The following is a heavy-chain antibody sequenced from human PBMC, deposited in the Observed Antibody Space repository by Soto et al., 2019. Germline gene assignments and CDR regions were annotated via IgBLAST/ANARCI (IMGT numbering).Heavy chain of an antibody. CDR1: GFSFSTST. D-gene: IGHD1-1*01. Sequence: EVQLVKSGGGLVKPGGSLRLSCAGSGFSFSTSTMNWVRQAPGKGLEFVSSIGRTGIDRYYIDSVKGRFTISRDNAQNSLYLQMNSLRAEDTALYYCVCDDNRRYWGQGTLVTVSS. CDR2: IGRTGIDR. CDR3: VCDDNRRY. V-gene: IGHV3-21*01. J-gene: IGHJ4*02.